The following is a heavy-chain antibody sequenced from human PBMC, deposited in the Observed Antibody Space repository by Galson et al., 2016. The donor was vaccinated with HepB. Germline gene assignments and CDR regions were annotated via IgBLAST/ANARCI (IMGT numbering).Heavy chain of an antibody. CDR1: GYTFNSYG. J-gene: IGHJ5*02. D-gene: IGHD2-2*01. V-gene: IGHV1-18*01. CDR2: ISAYNGNK. Sequence: SVKVSCKASGYTFNSYGITWVRQAPGQGLEWMGWISAYNGNKQYAQRFQGRVTMTTDTSTSTAYMELGSLRSDDTAGYFCARDGKTYCISTTCYPPRGANHWGQGTLVTVSS. CDR3: ARDGKTYCISTTCYPPRGANH.